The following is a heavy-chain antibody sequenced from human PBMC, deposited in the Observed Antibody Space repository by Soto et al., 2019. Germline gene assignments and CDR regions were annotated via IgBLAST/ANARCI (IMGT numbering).Heavy chain of an antibody. CDR2: ISYDSTKT. Sequence: WGSLRLSCAASGFTFNSYGMHWVRQGPGNGLEWVAFISYDSTKTYYADSVKGRFTISRDNSNSALYVQMNSLTGEDTAVYYCARTRSAWSDFHYYSLDVWGQGTTVTVS. CDR3: ARTRSAWSDFHYYSLDV. J-gene: IGHJ6*02. V-gene: IGHV3-30*03. D-gene: IGHD1-26*01. CDR1: GFTFNSYG.